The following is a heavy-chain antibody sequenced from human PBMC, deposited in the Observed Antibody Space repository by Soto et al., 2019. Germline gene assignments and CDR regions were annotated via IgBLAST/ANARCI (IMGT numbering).Heavy chain of an antibody. CDR2: ILPLLDLT. J-gene: IGHJ4*02. V-gene: IGHV1-69*02. CDR1: GGTVSSQS. Sequence: QVQLVQSGAEVKKPGSSVKVSCKAPGGTVSSQSISWVRQAPGQGLEWMGKILPLLDLTHYAQKFQGRVTITADEPTSTAYMELSSLTSEDTAVYYCARDLPASIWGQGTLVTVSS. CDR3: ARDLPASI.